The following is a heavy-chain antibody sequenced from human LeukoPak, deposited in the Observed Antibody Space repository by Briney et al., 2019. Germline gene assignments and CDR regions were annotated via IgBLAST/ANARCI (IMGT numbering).Heavy chain of an antibody. CDR1: GFTFDDYA. CDR3: ARVTPLYCSGGSCYSGSDI. J-gene: IGHJ3*02. Sequence: PGGSLRLSCAASGFTFDDYAMHWVRQAPGEGLEWVSGISWNSGSIGYADSVKGRFTISRDNAKNSLYLQMNSLRAEDTAVYYCARVTPLYCSGGSCYSGSDIWGQGTMVTVSS. D-gene: IGHD2-15*01. V-gene: IGHV3-9*01. CDR2: ISWNSGSI.